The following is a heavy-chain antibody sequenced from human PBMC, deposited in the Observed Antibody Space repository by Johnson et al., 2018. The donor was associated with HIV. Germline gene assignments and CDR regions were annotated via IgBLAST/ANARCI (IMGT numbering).Heavy chain of an antibody. Sequence: VQLVESGGGLVQPGGSLRLSCAASGFTFSSYAMSWVRQAPGKGLEWVSAISGSGGSTYYADSVKGRFTISRDNSKNTLYLQMNSLRAEDKAVYYCAKDSRPDGGSVGLGYPIHDPFDIWGQGTMVTVSS. CDR3: AKDSRPDGGSVGLGYPIHDPFDI. CDR2: ISGSGGST. D-gene: IGHD3-10*01. CDR1: GFTFSSYA. J-gene: IGHJ3*02. V-gene: IGHV3-23*04.